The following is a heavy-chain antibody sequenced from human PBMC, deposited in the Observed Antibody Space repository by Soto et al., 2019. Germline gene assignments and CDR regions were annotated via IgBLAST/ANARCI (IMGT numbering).Heavy chain of an antibody. Sequence: ASVKVSCKASGYTFTSYGISWVRQAPGQGLEWMGWISAYNGNTNYAQKLQGRVTITTDTSTSTAYMELRSLRSEDTAVYYCARPAVIAGYWYYGMGVWGQGNTVT. J-gene: IGHJ6*02. CDR3: ARPAVIAGYWYYGMGV. D-gene: IGHD2-8*02. CDR2: ISAYNGNT. V-gene: IGHV1-18*01. CDR1: GYTFTSYG.